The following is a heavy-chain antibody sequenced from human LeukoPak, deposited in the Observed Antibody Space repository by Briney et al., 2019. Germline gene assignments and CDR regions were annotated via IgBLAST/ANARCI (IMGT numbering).Heavy chain of an antibody. CDR1: GFTFNNYA. Sequence: GGSLRLSCAASGFTFNNYAMSWVRQAPGKGLEWVSSISSFSSYIYYADSVKGRFTISRDNAKNSLYLQMNSLRAEDTAVYYCARDSSLAAAGRLYYYYYMDVWGKGTTVTVSS. CDR2: ISSFSSYI. V-gene: IGHV3-21*01. D-gene: IGHD6-13*01. J-gene: IGHJ6*03. CDR3: ARDSSLAAAGRLYYYYYMDV.